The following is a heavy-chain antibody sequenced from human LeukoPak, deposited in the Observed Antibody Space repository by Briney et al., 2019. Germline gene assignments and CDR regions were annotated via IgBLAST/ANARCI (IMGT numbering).Heavy chain of an antibody. J-gene: IGHJ3*02. D-gene: IGHD3-9*01. CDR2: IYYSGST. CDR3: AREFRRPDYDILTGYYNFGAFDI. V-gene: IGHV4-59*01. Sequence: SETLSLTCTVSGGSISSYYWSWIRQPPGKGLEWIGYIYYSGSTNYNPSLKSRVTISVDTSKNQFSLKLSAVTAADTAVYYCAREFRRPDYDILTGYYNFGAFDIWGQGTVVTVSS. CDR1: GGSISSYY.